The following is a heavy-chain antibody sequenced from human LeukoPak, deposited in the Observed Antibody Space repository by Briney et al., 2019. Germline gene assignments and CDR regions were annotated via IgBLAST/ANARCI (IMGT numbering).Heavy chain of an antibody. J-gene: IGHJ5*02. V-gene: IGHV3-74*03. CDR2: ISGDGTTT. CDR1: GFTFSNYF. D-gene: IGHD2-15*01. Sequence: GGSLRLSCAASGFTFSNYFMHRVRQAPGKGLVWVSRISGDGTTTMYADSVKGRFTISRDNAKNTLYLQMNSLRDEDTAVYYCARRVDATRWFDPWGQGTLVAVSS. CDR3: ARRVDATRWFDP.